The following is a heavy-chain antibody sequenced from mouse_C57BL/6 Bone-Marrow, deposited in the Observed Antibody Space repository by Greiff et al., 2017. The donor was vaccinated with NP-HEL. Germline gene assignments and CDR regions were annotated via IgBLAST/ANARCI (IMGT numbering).Heavy chain of an antibody. D-gene: IGHD2-5*01. J-gene: IGHJ4*01. CDR3: ARTYSNYDYAMDY. CDR1: GYSITSGYY. V-gene: IGHV3-6*01. CDR2: ISYDGSN. Sequence: EVKLMESGPGLVKPSQSLSLTCSVTGYSITSGYYWNWIRQFPGNKLEWMGYISYDGSNNYNPSLKNRISITRDTSKNQFFLKLNSVTTEDTATYYCARTYSNYDYAMDYWGQGTSVTVSS.